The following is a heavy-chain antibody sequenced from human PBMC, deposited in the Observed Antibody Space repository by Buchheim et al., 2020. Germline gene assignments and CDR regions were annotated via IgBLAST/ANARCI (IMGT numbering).Heavy chain of an antibody. Sequence: EVQLLESGGGLVQPEGSLRLSCAASGFTFSSYAMSWVRQVPGKGLEWVSAITDGGRTYYADSVKGRFTISRDNSQNTRYLKMNSLRAEDTAVYYCAKDGRPYSSSWFDCWGQGTL. CDR1: GFTFSSYA. V-gene: IGHV3-23*01. D-gene: IGHD6-13*01. J-gene: IGHJ4*02. CDR3: AKDGRPYSSSWFDC. CDR2: ITDGGRT.